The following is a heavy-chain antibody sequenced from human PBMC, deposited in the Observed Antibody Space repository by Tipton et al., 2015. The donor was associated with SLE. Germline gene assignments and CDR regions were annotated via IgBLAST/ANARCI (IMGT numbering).Heavy chain of an antibody. V-gene: IGHV4-38-2*01. D-gene: IGHD3-10*01. CDR2: IHHSGIT. J-gene: IGHJ6*02. CDR3: ARQRLRLLSPLDA. Sequence: TLSLTCSVSGHSISSGFYWGWIRQAPGKGLEWTGTIHHSGITYYNPSLKSRVTISVDTSKNQFSLKLRSVTAADTAVYYCARQRLRLLSPLDAWGQGTTVTVS. CDR1: GHSISSGFY.